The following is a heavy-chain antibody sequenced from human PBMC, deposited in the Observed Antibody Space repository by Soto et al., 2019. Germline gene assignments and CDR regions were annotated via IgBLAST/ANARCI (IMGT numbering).Heavy chain of an antibody. CDR3: AGVGIAVAIDY. J-gene: IGHJ4*02. Sequence: QVQLVQSGAEVKKPGASVKGSCKASGYTFTSYVISWVRQAPGQGREWMGWISAYNGNTNYAQKLQGRVTRTTDTPPSTAYMELGGVRSDDTGVCCCAGVGIAVAIDYWGQGTLVTVSS. D-gene: IGHD6-19*01. CDR1: GYTFTSYV. CDR2: ISAYNGNT. V-gene: IGHV1-18*01.